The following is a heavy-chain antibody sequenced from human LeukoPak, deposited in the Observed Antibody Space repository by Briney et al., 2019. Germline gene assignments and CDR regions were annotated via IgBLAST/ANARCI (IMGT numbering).Heavy chain of an antibody. CDR1: GGTFSSYA. V-gene: IGHV1-69*01. J-gene: IGHJ4*02. D-gene: IGHD1-26*01. CDR3: ARGATYAYYQDY. CDR2: IIPIFGTA. Sequence: SVKVSCKASGGTFSSYAISWVRQAPGQGLEWMGGIIPIFGTANYAQKFQGRVTITADESTSTAYMELSSLRSEDTAVYYCARGATYAYYQDYWGQGTLVTVSS.